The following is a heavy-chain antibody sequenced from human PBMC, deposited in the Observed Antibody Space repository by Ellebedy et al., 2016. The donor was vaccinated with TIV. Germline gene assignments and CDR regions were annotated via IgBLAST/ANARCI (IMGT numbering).Heavy chain of an antibody. D-gene: IGHD2-8*01. CDR2: INPSGGTA. CDR3: ARAMRRGLPIGVVDY. CDR1: GYTFTSYY. V-gene: IGHV1-46*01. Sequence: ASVKVSCXASGYTFTSYYLHWVRQAPGQGLEWMGIINPSGGTANYAQKFQGRVTMTRDTSTSTVYMELSSLRSEDTAVYYCARAMRRGLPIGVVDYWGQGTLVTVSS. J-gene: IGHJ4*02.